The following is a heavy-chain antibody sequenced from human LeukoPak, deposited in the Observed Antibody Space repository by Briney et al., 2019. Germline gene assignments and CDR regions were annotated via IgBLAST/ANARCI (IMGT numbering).Heavy chain of an antibody. Sequence: GGSLRLSCAASGFTFSNYGMHWVRQAPGKGLEWVALLSYDGSKKYYADSVKGRFTISRDNSQNTLYLQMNSLRAEDTAVYYCAKVDSDVAFDYWGQGTLVTVSS. CDR3: AKVDSDVAFDY. V-gene: IGHV3-30*18. CDR1: GFTFSNYG. J-gene: IGHJ4*02. D-gene: IGHD2-15*01. CDR2: LSYDGSKK.